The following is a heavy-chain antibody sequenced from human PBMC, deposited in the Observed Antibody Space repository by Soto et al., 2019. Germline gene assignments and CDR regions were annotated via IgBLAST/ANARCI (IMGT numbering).Heavy chain of an antibody. CDR2: IYYSGST. CDR1: GYSISSSNW. CDR3: ALYSLREGWFDH. D-gene: IGHD2-21*01. Sequence: QVQLQESGPGLVKPSDTLSLTCAVSGYSISSSNWWGWIRQPPGKGLEWIGYIYYSGSTYYNPSLKIRXXMXVXXSKNQFSLKLSAVTAVDTAVYYCALYSLREGWFDHWGQGTLVTVSS. V-gene: IGHV4-28*01. J-gene: IGHJ5*02.